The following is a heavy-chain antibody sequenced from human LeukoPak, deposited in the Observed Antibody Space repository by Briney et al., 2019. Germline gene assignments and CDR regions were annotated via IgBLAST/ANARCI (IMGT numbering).Heavy chain of an antibody. V-gene: IGHV3-53*01. J-gene: IGHJ4*02. CDR1: GFSFSSYG. CDR3: AREHRYRVRDYFDY. CDR2: IYSGGST. Sequence: GGSLRLSCAGSGFSFSSYGMSWVRQAPGKGLERVSVIYSGGSTYYADSVKGRFTISRDNSKNTLYLQMNSLRAEDTAVYYSAREHRYRVRDYFDYWGQGTLVTVSS. D-gene: IGHD1-26*01.